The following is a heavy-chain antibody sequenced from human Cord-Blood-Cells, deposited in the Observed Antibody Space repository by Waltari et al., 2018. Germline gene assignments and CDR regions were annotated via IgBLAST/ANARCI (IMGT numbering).Heavy chain of an antibody. CDR3: ARPYGSSGYYYTPYAFDI. Sequence: QVQLQQWGAGLLKPSETLSLTCAVYGGSFSGYSWRWIRQPPGKGLEWIGEINHSGSTNYNPSLKSRVTISVDTSKNQFSLKLSSVTAADTAVYYCARPYGSSGYYYTPYAFDIWGQGTMVTVSS. CDR2: INHSGST. V-gene: IGHV4-34*01. CDR1: GGSFSGYS. D-gene: IGHD3-22*01. J-gene: IGHJ3*02.